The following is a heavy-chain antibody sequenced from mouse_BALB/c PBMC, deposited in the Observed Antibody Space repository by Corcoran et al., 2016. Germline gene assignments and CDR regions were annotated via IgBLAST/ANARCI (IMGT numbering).Heavy chain of an antibody. D-gene: IGHD1-1*01. Sequence: EVQLQQSGPELVKPGASVKMSCKASGYTFTSYVMHWVKQKPGQGLEWIGYINPYNDGTKYNEKFKGKATLTSDKSSSTAYMELNSLTSEDSAVYYCAIRVGGYYFDYWGQGTTFTVSS. V-gene: IGHV1S136*01. CDR1: GYTFTSYV. CDR2: INPYNDGT. J-gene: IGHJ2*01. CDR3: AIRVGGYYFDY.